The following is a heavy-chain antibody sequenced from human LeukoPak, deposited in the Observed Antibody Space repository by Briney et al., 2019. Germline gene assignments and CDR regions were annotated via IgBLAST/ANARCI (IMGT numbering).Heavy chain of an antibody. CDR1: GGSISSGSYY. CDR2: IYTSGST. J-gene: IGHJ4*02. Sequence: PSQTLSLTCTASGGSISSGSYYWSWIRQPAGKGLEWIGRIYTSGSTNYNPSLKSRVTISVDTSKNQFSLKLSSVTAADTAVYYCARLPHYWGQGTLVTVSS. V-gene: IGHV4-61*02. CDR3: ARLPHY.